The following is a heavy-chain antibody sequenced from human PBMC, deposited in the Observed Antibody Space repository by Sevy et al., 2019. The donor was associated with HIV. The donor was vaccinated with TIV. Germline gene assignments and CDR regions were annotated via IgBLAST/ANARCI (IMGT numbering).Heavy chain of an antibody. V-gene: IGHV4-38-2*01. J-gene: IGHJ4*02. D-gene: IGHD4-17*01. CDR3: ARTFGYGDYYFDY. CDR2: IYHSGST. CDR1: GYSISSGYY. Sequence: SETLSLTCAVSGYSISSGYYWGWIRQPPGKGLEWIGSIYHSGSTYYTPSLKSRVTISVDTSKNQFSLKLSSVTAADTAVYYCARTFGYGDYYFDYWGQGTLVTVSS.